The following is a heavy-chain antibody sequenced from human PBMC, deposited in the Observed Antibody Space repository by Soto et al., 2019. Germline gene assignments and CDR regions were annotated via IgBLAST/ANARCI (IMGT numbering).Heavy chain of an antibody. V-gene: IGHV2-26*01. D-gene: IGHD5-12*01. CDR1: GFSLSNARMG. Sequence: QVTLKESGPVLVQPTETLTLTCTVSGFSLSNARMGVSWIRQPPGKALEWLAHIFSNVEKSYSTSLKSRLTISKDTSKSQVVLTMTNMDPVDTATYYCARTQYSGYGDYYYDGMDVWGQGTTVTVSS. CDR3: ARTQYSGYGDYYYDGMDV. CDR2: IFSNVEK. J-gene: IGHJ6*02.